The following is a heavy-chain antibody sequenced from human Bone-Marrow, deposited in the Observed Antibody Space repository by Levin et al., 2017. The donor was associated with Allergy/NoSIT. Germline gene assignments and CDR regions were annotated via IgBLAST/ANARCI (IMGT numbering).Heavy chain of an antibody. V-gene: IGHV3-33*01. J-gene: IGHJ6*03. CDR2: IWYDGSNK. Sequence: GGSLRLSCAASGFTFSSYGMHWVRQAPGKGLEWVAVIWYDGSNKYYADSVKGRFTISRDNSKNTLYLQMNSLRAEDTAVYYCARDGVPAASNYYYYMDVWGKGTTVTVSS. CDR3: ARDGVPAASNYYYYMDV. CDR1: GFTFSSYG. D-gene: IGHD2-2*01.